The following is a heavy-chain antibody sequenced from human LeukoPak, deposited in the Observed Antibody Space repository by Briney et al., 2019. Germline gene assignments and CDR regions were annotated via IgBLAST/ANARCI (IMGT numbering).Heavy chain of an antibody. J-gene: IGHJ4*02. CDR1: GFTFSSYT. CDR3: ARDQTGFCSGSSCLGSTFDY. D-gene: IGHD2-15*01. CDR2: ISFDGSNK. V-gene: IGHV3-30-3*01. Sequence: GGSLRLSCAASGFTFSSYTIHWVRQAPGKGLERVAVISFDGSNKYYADSVKGRFSISRDNSKNTLYLQMNSLRAEDTAVYYCARDQTGFCSGSSCLGSTFDYWGQGTLVTVSS.